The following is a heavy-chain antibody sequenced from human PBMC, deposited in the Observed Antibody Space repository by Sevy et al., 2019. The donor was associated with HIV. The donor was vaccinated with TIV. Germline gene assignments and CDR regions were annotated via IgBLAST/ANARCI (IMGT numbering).Heavy chain of an antibody. D-gene: IGHD3-22*01. Sequence: ASVKVSCKVSGSTLTALSMHWVRQAPGKGLEWMGRFDPEDGETIYAQKFQGRVIMTEDTSTDTAYVDLSNLRSEDMAVYYCASAREYYSDNSGYLDYWGQGTLVTVSS. CDR1: GSTLTALS. CDR3: ASAREYYSDNSGYLDY. V-gene: IGHV1-24*01. CDR2: FDPEDGET. J-gene: IGHJ4*02.